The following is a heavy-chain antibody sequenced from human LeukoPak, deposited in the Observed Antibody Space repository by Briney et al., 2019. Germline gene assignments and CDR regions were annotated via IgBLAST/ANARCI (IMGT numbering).Heavy chain of an antibody. CDR3: VKDGEWTFDI. Sequence: GGSLRLSCAASGFTFSNAWMSWVRQAPGEGLEWVAFIGRDATTKYYADSVKGRFTISGDSSYNTAFLQMNSLRPEDTAIYYCVKDGEWTFDIWGQGTMVTVSS. D-gene: IGHD3-3*01. J-gene: IGHJ3*02. CDR1: GFTFSNAW. CDR2: IGRDATTK. V-gene: IGHV3-30*02.